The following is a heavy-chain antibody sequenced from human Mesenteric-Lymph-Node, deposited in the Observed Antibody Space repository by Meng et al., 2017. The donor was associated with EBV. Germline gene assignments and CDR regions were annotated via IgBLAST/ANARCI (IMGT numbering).Heavy chain of an antibody. CDR3: ARGVNPAY. J-gene: IGHJ4*02. Sequence: QGQLQQWGAGLLKPSETLSLTCAVYGGSFSGYYWTWIRQPPGKGLEWVGEINYRGSTNYNPSLKSRVTISVDTSKSQLYLKLSSVTAADTAVYYCARGVNPAYWGQGTLVTVSS. V-gene: IGHV4-34*01. CDR2: INYRGST. D-gene: IGHD2-2*01. CDR1: GGSFSGYY.